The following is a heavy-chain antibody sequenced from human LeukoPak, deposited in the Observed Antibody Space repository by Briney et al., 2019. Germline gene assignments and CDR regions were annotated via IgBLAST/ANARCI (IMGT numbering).Heavy chain of an antibody. Sequence: SQTLSLTCGFEGRFFRGCNWRWIRQPPKKGLEWIGEINHSGSTNYNPSLKSRVTISVDTSKNQFSLKLSSVTAADTAVYYCAKDALLSLSVAMGYFDYWGQGTLVTVSS. D-gene: IGHD6-19*01. CDR1: GRFFRGCN. V-gene: IGHV4-34*01. CDR2: INHSGST. J-gene: IGHJ4*02. CDR3: AKDALLSLSVAMGYFDY.